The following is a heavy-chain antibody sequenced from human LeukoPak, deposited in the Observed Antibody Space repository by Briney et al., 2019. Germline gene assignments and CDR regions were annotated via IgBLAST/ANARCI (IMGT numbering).Heavy chain of an antibody. CDR2: IYYSGST. V-gene: IGHV4-39*01. CDR3: ARHSAGRGELAHFDP. J-gene: IGHJ5*02. CDR1: GFTVSSNY. Sequence: LRLSCAASGFTVSSNYMSWVRQPPGKGLEWIGSIYYSGSTYYNPSLKSRVTISVDTSKNQFSLKLSSVTAADTAVYYCARHSAGRGELAHFDPWGQGTLVTVSS. D-gene: IGHD1-26*01.